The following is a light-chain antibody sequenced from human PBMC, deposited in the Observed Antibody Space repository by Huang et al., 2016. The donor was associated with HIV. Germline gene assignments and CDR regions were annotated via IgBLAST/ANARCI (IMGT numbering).Light chain of an antibody. Sequence: EIVLTQSPATLSLSPGERVALSCRARQNIKNDLSWYQKRPGQAPRLLIANASNRATGMPARFSGSGTGKEFTLTISSLEPEDFVVYFCQQRTNWPPGYTFGQGTKL. CDR3: QQRTNWPPGYT. V-gene: IGKV3-11*01. CDR2: NAS. CDR1: QNIKND. J-gene: IGKJ2*01.